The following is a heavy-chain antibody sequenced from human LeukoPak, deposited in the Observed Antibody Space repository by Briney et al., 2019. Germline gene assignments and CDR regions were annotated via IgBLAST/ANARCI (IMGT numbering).Heavy chain of an antibody. J-gene: IGHJ4*02. CDR2: ISAYNGNT. CDR1: GYTSTSYG. CDR3: ARTEGITMIVVDFDY. D-gene: IGHD3-22*01. Sequence: ASVKVSCKASGYTSTSYGISWVRQAPGQGLAWMGWISAYNGNTNYAQKLQGRVTMTTDTSTSTAYMELRSLRSDDTAVYYCARTEGITMIVVDFDYWGQGTLVTVSS. V-gene: IGHV1-18*01.